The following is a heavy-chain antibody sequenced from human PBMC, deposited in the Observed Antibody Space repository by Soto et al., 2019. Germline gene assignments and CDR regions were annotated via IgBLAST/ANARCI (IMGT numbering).Heavy chain of an antibody. Sequence: SETLSLTCTVSGGSISSGGYYWSWIRQHPGKGLEWIGYIYYSGSTYYNPSLKSRVTISVDTSKNQSSLKLSSVTAADTAVYYCAREPKPGIAEAGKGDSYYYYGMDAWGQGTPATVS. J-gene: IGHJ6*02. D-gene: IGHD6-13*01. V-gene: IGHV4-31*03. CDR1: GGSISSGGYY. CDR2: IYYSGST. CDR3: AREPKPGIAEAGKGDSYYYYGMDA.